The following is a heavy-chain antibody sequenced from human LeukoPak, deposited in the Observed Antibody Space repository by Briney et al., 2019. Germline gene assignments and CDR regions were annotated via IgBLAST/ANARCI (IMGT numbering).Heavy chain of an antibody. D-gene: IGHD3-10*01. CDR3: AKALNVAMVRGVITRDFDY. V-gene: IGHV3-13*01. CDR1: GFTFSSYD. Sequence: GGSLRLSCAASGFTFSSYDMHWVRQATGKGLEWVSAIGTAGDTYYPGSVKGRFTISRENAKNSLYLQMNSLRAGDTAVYYCAKALNVAMVRGVITRDFDYWGQGTLVTVSS. J-gene: IGHJ4*02. CDR2: IGTAGDT.